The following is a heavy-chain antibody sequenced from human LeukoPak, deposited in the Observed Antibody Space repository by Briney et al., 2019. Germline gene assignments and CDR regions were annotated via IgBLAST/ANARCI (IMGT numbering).Heavy chain of an antibody. D-gene: IGHD2-15*01. CDR1: GFTFDDYA. Sequence: GGSLRLSCAASGFTFDDYAMHWVRQAPGKGLEWVSGISWNSGSIGYADSVKGRFTIPRDNAKNSLYLQMNSLRAEDTALYYCAKDRRARDIGGFDYWGQGTLVTVSS. V-gene: IGHV3-9*01. J-gene: IGHJ4*02. CDR2: ISWNSGSI. CDR3: AKDRRARDIGGFDY.